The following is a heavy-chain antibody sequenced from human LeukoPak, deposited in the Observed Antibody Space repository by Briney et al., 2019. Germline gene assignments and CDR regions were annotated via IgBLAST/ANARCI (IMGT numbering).Heavy chain of an antibody. Sequence: TSVKVSCKASGFTFTSSAVQWVRQARGQRLEWIGWIVVGSGNTNYAQKFQERVTITRDMSTSTAYMELSSLRSEDTAVYYCAADPGHYGDYDFDYWGQGTLVTVSS. J-gene: IGHJ4*02. CDR1: GFTFTSSA. CDR2: IVVGSGNT. V-gene: IGHV1-58*01. CDR3: AADPGHYGDYDFDY. D-gene: IGHD4-17*01.